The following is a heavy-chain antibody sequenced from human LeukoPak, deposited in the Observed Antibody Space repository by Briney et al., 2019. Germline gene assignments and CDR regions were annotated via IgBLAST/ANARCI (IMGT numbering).Heavy chain of an antibody. J-gene: IGHJ4*02. CDR1: GFIFTSYW. D-gene: IGHD4-23*01. V-gene: IGHV3-7*01. CDR3: AQTHGGSPPRWFLH. Sequence: PGGSLRLSCAASGFIFTSYWMSWVRQAPGKGLEWVANIKQDGSEKYYVDSVKGRFTISRDNAKNSLFLQMSSLRAEDTAVYYCAQTHGGSPPRWFLHWGQGALVTVSS. CDR2: IKQDGSEK.